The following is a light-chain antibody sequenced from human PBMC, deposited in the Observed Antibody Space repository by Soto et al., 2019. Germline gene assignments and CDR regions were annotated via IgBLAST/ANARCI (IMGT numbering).Light chain of an antibody. CDR1: QSLNTR. CDR3: QQYKSYST. CDR2: DAS. Sequence: DIQLTQSPSTLSASVGDRVTLTCRASQSLNTRLAWYQQRPGKAPKLLIYDASTLESGVPSRFSGDGSGTEFTLTINNLQPDDLATYICQQYKSYSTFGRGTKVEIK. V-gene: IGKV1-5*01. J-gene: IGKJ1*01.